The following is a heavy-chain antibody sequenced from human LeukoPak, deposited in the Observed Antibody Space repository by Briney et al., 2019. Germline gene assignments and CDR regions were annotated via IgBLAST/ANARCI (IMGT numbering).Heavy chain of an antibody. CDR1: GGSITSSAFH. CDR3: ARQGASIFGTVGYYYYMDV. Sequence: SETLSLTCTVPGGSITSSAFHWGWIRQSPGKGLEWLGTIFYNESTNYNPSLKSRLTISVDKSKNQFYVKLTSVTAADTTVYYCARQGASIFGTVGYYYYMDVWGKGTTVTVSS. CDR2: IFYNEST. V-gene: IGHV4-39*01. D-gene: IGHD3-3*01. J-gene: IGHJ6*03.